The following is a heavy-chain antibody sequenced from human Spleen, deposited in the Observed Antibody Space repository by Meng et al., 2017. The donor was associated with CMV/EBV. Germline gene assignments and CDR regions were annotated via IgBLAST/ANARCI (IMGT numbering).Heavy chain of an antibody. Sequence: SRTLSCAASGFIFSYPWMSWVRQAPGKGLEWIGHIKGKTDGGTTDYAAPVRGRFTISRDDSKNTLYLQMDGLKTEDTAVYYCARAFYWGQGVLVTVSS. J-gene: IGHJ4*02. V-gene: IGHV3-15*01. CDR2: IKGKTDGGTT. CDR3: ARAFY. CDR1: GFIFSYPW.